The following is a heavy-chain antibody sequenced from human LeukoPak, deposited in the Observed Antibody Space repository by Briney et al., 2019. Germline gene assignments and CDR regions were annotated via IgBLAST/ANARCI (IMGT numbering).Heavy chain of an antibody. D-gene: IGHD5-12*01. Sequence: GGSLRLSCAASGFTFSDYYMSCIRQAPGKGLEWVAYITSSGDNIYYADSVKGRFTISRDNAKNALFLRMSSLRVEDTATYYCASNIVATSGDFWGQGTLVSVSS. V-gene: IGHV3-11*01. CDR3: ASNIVATSGDF. CDR1: GFTFSDYY. J-gene: IGHJ4*02. CDR2: ITSSGDNI.